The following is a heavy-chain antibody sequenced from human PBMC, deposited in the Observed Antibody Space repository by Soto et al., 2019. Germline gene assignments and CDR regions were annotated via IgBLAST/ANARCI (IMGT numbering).Heavy chain of an antibody. CDR1: GFSFSDYY. J-gene: IGHJ4*02. CDR2: TRNKASSYTT. V-gene: IGHV3-72*01. CDR3: AREGSSSGPDYEY. Sequence: EVQLVESGGGLVQPGGSLRLSCAASGFSFSDYYINWVRQAPGKGLEWVGRTRNKASSYTTDYAAFVKGRFTISRDDSKNLMYLQMNSLKTEYTAVYYCAREGSSSGPDYEYWGQGTLVTVSS. D-gene: IGHD3-22*01.